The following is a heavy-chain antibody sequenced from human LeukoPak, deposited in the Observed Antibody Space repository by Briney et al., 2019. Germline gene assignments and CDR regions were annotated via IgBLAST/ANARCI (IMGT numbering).Heavy chain of an antibody. D-gene: IGHD5-18*01. CDR3: AREQLWFLDSRVEYYGMDV. V-gene: IGHV1-18*04. J-gene: IGHJ6*04. CDR2: ISAYNGNT. CDR1: GYTFSSYG. Sequence: AKDSCKASGYTFSSYGISWGRQAPGPRLGWMGWISAYNGNTKYAQKLQGRVTMTTDTSTSTAYMELRSRRSDDTAVYYCAREQLWFLDSRVEYYGMDVWGKGTTVTVSS.